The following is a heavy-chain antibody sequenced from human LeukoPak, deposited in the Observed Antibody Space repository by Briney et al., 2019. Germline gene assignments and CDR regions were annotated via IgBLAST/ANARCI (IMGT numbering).Heavy chain of an antibody. CDR3: ARIAYGSGSYYFDY. V-gene: IGHV2-70*11. CDR1: GFSLSTSGMC. J-gene: IGHJ4*02. CDR2: IDWDDDK. Sequence: SGPALVKPTQTLTLTCTFSGFSLSTSGMCVSWIRQPPGKALEWLARIDWDDDKYYSTSLKTRLTISKDTSKNQVVLTMTNMDPVDTATYYCARIAYGSGSYYFDYWGQGTLVTDSS. D-gene: IGHD3-10*01.